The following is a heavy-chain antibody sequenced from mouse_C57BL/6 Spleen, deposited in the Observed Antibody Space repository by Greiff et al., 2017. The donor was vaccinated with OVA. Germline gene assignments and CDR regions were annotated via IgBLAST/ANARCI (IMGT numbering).Heavy chain of an antibody. CDR2: IYPSDSET. D-gene: IGHD1-1*01. CDR3: AREYYSSSYCAMDY. J-gene: IGHJ4*01. Sequence: QVQLQQPGAELVRPGSSVKLSCKASGYTFTSYWMDWVKQRPGQGLEWIGNIYPSDSETHYNQKFKDKATLTVDKSSSTAYMQLSSLTSEDSAVYYCAREYYSSSYCAMDYWGQGTSVTVSS. V-gene: IGHV1-61*01. CDR1: GYTFTSYW.